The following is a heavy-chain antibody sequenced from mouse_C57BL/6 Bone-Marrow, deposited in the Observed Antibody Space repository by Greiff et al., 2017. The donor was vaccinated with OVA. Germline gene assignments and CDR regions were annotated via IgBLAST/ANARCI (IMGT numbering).Heavy chain of an antibody. CDR3: ALYSNYDY. Sequence: VQLQQPGAELVRPGTSVKLSCKASGYTFTSYWMHWVKPRPGQGLEWIGVIDPSDSYTNYNQKFKGKATLTVDTSSSTAYMQLSSLTSEDSAVYYCALYSNYDYWGQGTTLTVSS. J-gene: IGHJ2*01. V-gene: IGHV1-59*01. D-gene: IGHD2-5*01. CDR2: IDPSDSYT. CDR1: GYTFTSYW.